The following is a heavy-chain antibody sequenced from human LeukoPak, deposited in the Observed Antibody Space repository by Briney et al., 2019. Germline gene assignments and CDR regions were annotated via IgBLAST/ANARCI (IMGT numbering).Heavy chain of an antibody. Sequence: ASVKVSCKASGYTFTSYDINWVRQATGQGLEWMGWMNPNSGNTGYAQKFQGRVTITRNTSISIAYMELSSLRSEDTAVYYCARGCINTGIVGATTPRAFDIWGQGTMVTVSS. CDR1: GYTFTSYD. V-gene: IGHV1-8*03. CDR3: ARGCINTGIVGATTPRAFDI. CDR2: MNPNSGNT. J-gene: IGHJ3*02. D-gene: IGHD1-26*01.